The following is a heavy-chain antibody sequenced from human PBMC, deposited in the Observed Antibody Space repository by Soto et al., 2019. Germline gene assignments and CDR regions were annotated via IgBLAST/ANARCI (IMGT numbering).Heavy chain of an antibody. CDR2: ISGSGGST. Sequence: EVQLLESGGGLVQPGGSLRLSCAASGFTFSSYAMSWVRQAPGKGLEWVSAISGSGGSTYYADSVTGRFTISRDNSKNTLYLQMNSLRAEDTAVYYCAKVTRGYDAFDIWGQGTMVTVSS. V-gene: IGHV3-23*01. CDR1: GFTFSSYA. J-gene: IGHJ3*02. D-gene: IGHD5-12*01. CDR3: AKVTRGYDAFDI.